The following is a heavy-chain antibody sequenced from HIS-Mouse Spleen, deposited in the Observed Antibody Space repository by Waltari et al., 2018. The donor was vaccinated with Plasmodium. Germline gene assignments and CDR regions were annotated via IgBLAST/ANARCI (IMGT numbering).Heavy chain of an antibody. Sequence: QVQLVQSGAEVKKTGASVTVSCKASGYTFTGYYMHLVRQAPGQGLEWMGWINPNSGGTNYAQKFQGRVTMTRDTSISTAYMELSRLRSDDTAVYYCARVLGYKAAAGTFVEYFQHWGQGTLVTVSS. CDR1: GYTFTGYY. D-gene: IGHD6-13*01. CDR2: INPNSGGT. J-gene: IGHJ1*01. CDR3: ARVLGYKAAAGTFVEYFQH. V-gene: IGHV1-2*02.